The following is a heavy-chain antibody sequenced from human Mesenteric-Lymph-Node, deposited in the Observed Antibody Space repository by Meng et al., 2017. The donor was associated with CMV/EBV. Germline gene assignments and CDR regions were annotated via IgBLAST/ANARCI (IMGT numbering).Heavy chain of an antibody. V-gene: IGHV3-53*01. CDR1: GFAVSNNY. J-gene: IGHJ6*02. CDR2: THVGGST. D-gene: IGHD3-10*01. CDR3: ATSMLRGLSRSYYPKDV. Sequence: GGSLRLSCAASGFAVSNNYMSWVRQAPGRGLEWVSITHVGGSTDYADSVKGRFTVSRDSAKNTLDLQMNSLRAEDTAMYYCATSMLRGLSRSYYPKDVWGQGTTVTVSS.